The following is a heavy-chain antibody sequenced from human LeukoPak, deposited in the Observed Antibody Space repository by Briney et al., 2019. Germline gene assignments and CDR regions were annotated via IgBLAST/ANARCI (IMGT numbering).Heavy chain of an antibody. CDR1: GFAFSTAW. CDR3: ARESSGWLQLFDY. CDR2: IYSGGST. J-gene: IGHJ4*02. D-gene: IGHD5-24*01. V-gene: IGHV3-66*01. Sequence: GGSLRLSCAASGFAFSTAWMTWVRQAPGKGLEWVSVIYSGGSTYYADSVKGRFTISRDNSKNTVYLQMNSLRAEDTAVYYCARESSGWLQLFDYWGQGTLVTVSS.